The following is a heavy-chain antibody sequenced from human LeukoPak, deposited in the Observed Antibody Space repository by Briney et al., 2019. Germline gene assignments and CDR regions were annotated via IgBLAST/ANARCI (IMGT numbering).Heavy chain of an antibody. CDR1: GFTFSSYA. J-gene: IGHJ5*02. Sequence: GRSRRLSCAASGFTFSSYAMHWVRQAPGKGLEWVAVISYDGSNKYYADSVKGRFTISRDNSKNTLYLQMNSLRAEDTAVYYCARAQYSSTSCYSAPCGNWFDPWGQGTLVTVSS. D-gene: IGHD2-2*01. CDR2: ISYDGSNK. CDR3: ARAQYSSTSCYSAPCGNWFDP. V-gene: IGHV3-30-3*01.